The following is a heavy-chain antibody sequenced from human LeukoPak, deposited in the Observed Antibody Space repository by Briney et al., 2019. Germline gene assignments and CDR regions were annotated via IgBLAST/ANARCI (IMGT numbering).Heavy chain of an antibody. J-gene: IGHJ5*02. D-gene: IGHD3-22*01. CDR3: VRRSMIVVVKGNNWFDP. V-gene: IGHV4-38-2*02. CDR1: GYSISSGYY. CDR2: IDHSGST. Sequence: PSETLSLTCRVSGYSISSGYYWGWIRQPPGKGLEWIGEIDHSGSTNSNPSLKSRVTISVDTSKNQFSLKLRSVTAADTAVYYCVRRSMIVVVKGNNWFDPWGQGTLVTVSS.